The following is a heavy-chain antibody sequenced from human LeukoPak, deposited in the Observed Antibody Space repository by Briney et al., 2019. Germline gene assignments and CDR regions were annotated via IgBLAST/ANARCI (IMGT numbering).Heavy chain of an antibody. CDR1: GFTFSSYS. Sequence: GGSLRLSCAASGFTFSSYSMNWVRQAPGKGLEWVSSISSSSSYIYYADSVKGRFTISRDNAKNSLYLQMNSLRAEDTAVYYCARDEGVTIFGVVNENWFDPWGQGTLVTVSS. CDR3: ARDEGVTIFGVVNENWFDP. J-gene: IGHJ5*02. V-gene: IGHV3-21*01. CDR2: ISSSSSYI. D-gene: IGHD3-3*01.